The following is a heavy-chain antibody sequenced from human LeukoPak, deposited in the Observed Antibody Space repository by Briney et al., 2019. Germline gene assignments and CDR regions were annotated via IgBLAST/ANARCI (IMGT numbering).Heavy chain of an antibody. CDR1: GFTFSTYS. CDR3: VLLSLTPG. J-gene: IGHJ4*02. CDR2: ITSSSSYI. V-gene: IGHV3-21*01. D-gene: IGHD3-10*01. Sequence: GGSLRLSCAASGFTFSTYSMTWVRQAPGKGLEWVSSITSSSSYIYYADSVKGRFTISRDNAKSSLYLQMNSLRAEDTAVYYCVLLSLTPGWGQGTRVTVSS.